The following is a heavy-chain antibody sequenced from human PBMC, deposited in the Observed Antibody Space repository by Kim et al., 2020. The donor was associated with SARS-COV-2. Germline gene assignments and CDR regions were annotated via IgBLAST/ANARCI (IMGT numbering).Heavy chain of an antibody. CDR2: ISGSGGST. CDR3: AKDYYSSGSSWYPPGRTLDV. D-gene: IGHD6-13*01. V-gene: IGHV3-23*01. Sequence: GGSLRLSCAASGFTFSGYAMSWVRQAPGKGLEWVSAISGSGGSTYYADSVKGRFTISRDKSKNTLYLQMNSLRAEDTAVYYCAKDYYSSGSSWYPPGRTLDVWGQGTPVTVSS. CDR1: GFTFSGYA. J-gene: IGHJ6*02.